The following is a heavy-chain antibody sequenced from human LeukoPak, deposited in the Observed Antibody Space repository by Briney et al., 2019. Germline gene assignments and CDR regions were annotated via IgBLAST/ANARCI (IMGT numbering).Heavy chain of an antibody. J-gene: IGHJ4*02. Sequence: SETLSLTCTVSGGSINNYYWSWLRQPPGEGLEWIGYIYHSGSTNYNPSLKRRVTISVDMSKNQVSLKLTSVTAADTAVYYCARDPSFSGGKLDFWGQGALVTVSS. CDR2: IYHSGST. CDR1: GGSINNYY. V-gene: IGHV4-59*01. D-gene: IGHD3-10*01. CDR3: ARDPSFSGGKLDF.